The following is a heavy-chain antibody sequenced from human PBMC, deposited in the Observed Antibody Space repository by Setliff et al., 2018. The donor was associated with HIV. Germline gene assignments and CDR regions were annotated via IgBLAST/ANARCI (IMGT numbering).Heavy chain of an antibody. D-gene: IGHD3-3*01. Sequence: GASVKVSCKASGYPFTSYGICWVRQAPGHGLEWMGYISPYNGDAYYAEKFQGRVTMTTDTSTTAVSMELTNLRSDDTDVYFCARMQAYYNFWRSTYYFDYWGQGTPVTVSS. CDR1: GYPFTSYG. V-gene: IGHV1-18*01. CDR2: ISPYNGDA. J-gene: IGHJ4*02. CDR3: ARMQAYYNFWRSTYYFDY.